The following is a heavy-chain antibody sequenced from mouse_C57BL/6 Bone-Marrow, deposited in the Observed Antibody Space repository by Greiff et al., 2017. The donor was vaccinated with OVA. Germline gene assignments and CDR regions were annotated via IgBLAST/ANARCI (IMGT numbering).Heavy chain of an antibody. CDR2: ISDGGSYT. CDR1: GFTFSSYA. Sequence: EVKLVESGGGLVKPGGSLKLSCAASGFTFSSYAMSWVRQTPEKRLEWVATISDGGSYTYYPDNVKGRFTISRDNAKNNLYLQMSHLKSEDTAMYYCARDSNYVGWFAYWGQGTLVTVSA. J-gene: IGHJ3*01. D-gene: IGHD2-5*01. CDR3: ARDSNYVGWFAY. V-gene: IGHV5-4*01.